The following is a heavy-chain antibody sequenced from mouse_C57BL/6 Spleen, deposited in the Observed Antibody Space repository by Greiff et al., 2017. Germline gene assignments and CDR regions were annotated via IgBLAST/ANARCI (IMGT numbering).Heavy chain of an antibody. CDR3: SRLYDHDWFAY. CDR1: GYTFTDHT. D-gene: IGHD2-3*01. CDR2: IYPHDGST. V-gene: IGHV1-78*01. J-gene: IGHJ3*01. Sequence: QVQLQQSDAELVKPGASVKISCKVSGYTFTDHTIHWMKQRPEQGLEWIVYIYPHDGSTEYNEKFKGKATLSAAKSAGTAHMQLNSQKSDDYAVYFCSRLYDHDWFAYWCQGTLVTVSA.